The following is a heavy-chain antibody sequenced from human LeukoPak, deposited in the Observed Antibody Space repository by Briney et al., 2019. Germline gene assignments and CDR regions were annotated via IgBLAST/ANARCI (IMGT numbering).Heavy chain of an antibody. V-gene: IGHV3-30-3*01. CDR3: ARSFGEQLVFDY. Sequence: PGGSLRLSCAASGFTFSSYAMHWVRQAPGKGLEWVAVISYDGSNKYYADSVKGRFTISRDNSKNTLYLQMNSLRAEDTAVYYCARSFGEQLVFDYWGQGTLVTVSS. CDR2: ISYDGSNK. J-gene: IGHJ4*02. D-gene: IGHD6-13*01. CDR1: GFTFSSYA.